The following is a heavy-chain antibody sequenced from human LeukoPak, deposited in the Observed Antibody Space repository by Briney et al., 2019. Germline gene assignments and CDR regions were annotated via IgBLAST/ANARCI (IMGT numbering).Heavy chain of an antibody. V-gene: IGHV3-23*01. Sequence: PGGSLRLSCAASGFTFSSYSMNWVRQAPGKGLEWVSAITGRGDNIYYADSVKGRFTISRDNSKNTLFLQMNSLTVEDTAVYYCAKENPVGGTNYFDYWGQGTLVTVSS. J-gene: IGHJ4*02. CDR1: GFTFSSYS. D-gene: IGHD1-26*01. CDR3: AKENPVGGTNYFDY. CDR2: ITGRGDNI.